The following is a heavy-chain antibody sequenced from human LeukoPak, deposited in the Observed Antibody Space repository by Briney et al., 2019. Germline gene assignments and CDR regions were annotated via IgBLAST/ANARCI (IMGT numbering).Heavy chain of an antibody. J-gene: IGHJ6*03. V-gene: IGHV3-48*01. D-gene: IGHD3-3*01. Sequence: PGGSLRLSCAASGFTFSSYSMNWVRQAPGKGLEWVSYISSSSSTIYYADSVKGRFTISRDNAKNSLYLQMKSLRAEDTAVYYCARADYDFWSRGYYMDVWGKGTTVTVSS. CDR1: GFTFSSYS. CDR3: ARADYDFWSRGYYMDV. CDR2: ISSSSSTI.